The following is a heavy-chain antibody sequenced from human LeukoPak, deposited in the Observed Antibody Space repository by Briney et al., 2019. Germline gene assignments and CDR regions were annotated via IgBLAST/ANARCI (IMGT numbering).Heavy chain of an antibody. Sequence: PSETLSLTCTVSGDSITDDYYTWIRQPAGKGLEWIGRIHSGGTTNYNSSLMSRVTLSIDKSKKYISLILTSVTAADTALYYCARDNGSGYTKGYEHYYYYLDVWGKGTTVTVSS. D-gene: IGHD3-3*02. CDR3: ARDNGSGYTKGYEHYYYYLDV. V-gene: IGHV4-4*07. CDR1: GDSITDDY. CDR2: IHSGGTT. J-gene: IGHJ6*03.